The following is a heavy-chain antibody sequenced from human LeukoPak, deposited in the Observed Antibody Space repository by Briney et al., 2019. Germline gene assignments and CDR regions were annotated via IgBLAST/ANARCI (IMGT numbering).Heavy chain of an antibody. CDR2: ISGSSSYI. Sequence: GGSLRLSCAASGFTFSSYSMNWVRQAPGKGLEWVSSISGSSSYIYYADSVKGRFTISRDNAKNSLYLQMNSLRAEDTAVYYCARGTYSSGWYGVYWGQGTLVTVSS. J-gene: IGHJ4*02. CDR3: ARGTYSSGWYGVY. V-gene: IGHV3-21*01. D-gene: IGHD6-19*01. CDR1: GFTFSSYS.